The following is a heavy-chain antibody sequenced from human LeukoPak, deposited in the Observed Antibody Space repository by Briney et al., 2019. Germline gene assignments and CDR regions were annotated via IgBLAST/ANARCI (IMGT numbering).Heavy chain of an antibody. V-gene: IGHV1-8*01. D-gene: IGHD3-9*01. J-gene: IGHJ4*02. CDR1: GYTFTSYD. Sequence: ASVKVSCKASGYTFTSYDINWVRQAPGQGLEWMGWMNPNSGNTGYAQKFQGRVTMTRNTSISTAYMELSSLRSEDTAVYYCARVERYFDWLLRPAPFDYWGQGTLVTVSS. CDR3: ARVERYFDWLLRPAPFDY. CDR2: MNPNSGNT.